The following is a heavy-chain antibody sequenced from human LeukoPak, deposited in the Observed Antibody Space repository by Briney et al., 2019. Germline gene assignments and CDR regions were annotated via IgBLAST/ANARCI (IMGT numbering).Heavy chain of an antibody. CDR1: GFTFTDHP. J-gene: IGHJ4*02. CDR2: IGGDGIA. D-gene: IGHD3-16*01. V-gene: IGHV3-69-1*01. CDR3: AKDRANWAIDD. Sequence: GESRRLSCVASGFTFTDHPMNWVRQAPGKGLEWISYIGGDGIAFYADSVKGRFTASKDDARKSMYLQMNSLRVEDTAVYYCAKDRANWAIDDWGQGTQVTVSS.